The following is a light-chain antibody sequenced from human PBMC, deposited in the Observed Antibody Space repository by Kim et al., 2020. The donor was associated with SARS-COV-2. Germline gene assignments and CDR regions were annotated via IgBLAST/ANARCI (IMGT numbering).Light chain of an antibody. J-gene: IGLJ1*01. Sequence: YELTQPPSVSVAPGKTARITCGGNNIGSNSVHWYQQKPGQAPVLVIYYDSDRPSGIPERFSGSNSGNTATLTISRVKAGDEADYYCQVWDSSSDHPGYVFGTGTKVTVL. CDR3: QVWDSSSDHPGYV. CDR2: YDS. V-gene: IGLV3-21*04. CDR1: NIGSNS.